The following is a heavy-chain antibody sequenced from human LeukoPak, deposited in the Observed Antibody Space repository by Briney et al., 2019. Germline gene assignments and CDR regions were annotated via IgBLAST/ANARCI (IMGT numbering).Heavy chain of an antibody. J-gene: IGHJ4*02. V-gene: IGHV4-4*02. D-gene: IGHD3-22*01. CDR1: GGSISSNKW. Sequence: SETLSLTCAVSGGSISSNKWWSWVRQPPGKGLEWIGEIYHSGSTNYNPSLKSRVTISEDKSQNQLSLKLSPVTAADTAVYYCAIYDSSGYFDYWGQGTLVTVSS. CDR3: AIYDSSGYFDY. CDR2: IYHSGST.